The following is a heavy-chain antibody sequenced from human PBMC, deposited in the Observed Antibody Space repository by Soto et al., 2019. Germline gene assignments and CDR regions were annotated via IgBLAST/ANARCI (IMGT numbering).Heavy chain of an antibody. Sequence: VGSLRLSCAASGFTFSSYGMHWVRQAPGKGLEWVAVISYDGSNKYYADSVKGRFTISRDNSKNTLYLQMNSLRAEDTAVYYCAKSWGGSRFDYWGQGTLVTVSS. CDR3: AKSWGGSRFDY. CDR2: ISYDGSNK. V-gene: IGHV3-30*18. J-gene: IGHJ4*02. D-gene: IGHD3-16*01. CDR1: GFTFSSYG.